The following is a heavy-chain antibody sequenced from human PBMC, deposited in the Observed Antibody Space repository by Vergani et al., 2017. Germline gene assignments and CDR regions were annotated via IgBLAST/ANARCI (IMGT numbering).Heavy chain of an antibody. D-gene: IGHD3-10*01. V-gene: IGHV3-66*02. CDR1: GFTVSSNY. CDR2: IYSGGST. CDR3: AKNSGSGAPDY. Sequence: EVQLVESGGGLVQPGGSLRLSCAASGFTVSSNYMSWVRQAPGKGLEWVSVIYSGGSTYYADSVKGRFTISRDNSKNTLYLQMSSLRTEDTALYYCAKNSGSGAPDYWGQGTLVTVSS. J-gene: IGHJ4*02.